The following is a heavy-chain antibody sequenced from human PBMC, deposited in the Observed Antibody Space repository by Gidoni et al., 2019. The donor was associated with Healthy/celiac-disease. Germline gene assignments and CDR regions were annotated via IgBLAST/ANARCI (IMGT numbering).Heavy chain of an antibody. D-gene: IGHD6-25*01. J-gene: IGHJ3*02. V-gene: IGHV3-30*03. CDR1: GFTFSSYG. CDR2: ISYDGSNK. Sequence: QVQLVESGGGVVQPGRSLRLSCAASGFTFSSYGMHWVRQAPGKGLEWVAVISYDGSNKYYADSVKGRFTISRDNSKNTLYLQMNSLRAEDTAVYYCATSGMSAFDIWGQGTMVTVSS. CDR3: ATSGMSAFDI.